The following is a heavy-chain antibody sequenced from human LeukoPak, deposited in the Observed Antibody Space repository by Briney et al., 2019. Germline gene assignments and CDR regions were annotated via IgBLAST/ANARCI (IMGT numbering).Heavy chain of an antibody. J-gene: IGHJ4*02. CDR3: ARGGEGGDYVDY. CDR1: GGSISSSSYY. V-gene: IGHV4-61*05. CDR2: IYYSGST. Sequence: SETLSLTCTVSGGSISSSSYYWGWIRQPPGKGLEWIGYIYYSGSTNYNPSLKSRVTISVDTSKNQFSLKLSSVTAADTAVYYCARGGEGGDYVDYWGQGTLVTVSS. D-gene: IGHD3-16*01.